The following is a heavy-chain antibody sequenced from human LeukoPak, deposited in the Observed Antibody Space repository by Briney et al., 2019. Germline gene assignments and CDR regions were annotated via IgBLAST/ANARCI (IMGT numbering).Heavy chain of an antibody. CDR1: GFTFSNAW. V-gene: IGHV3-15*01. Sequence: GGSLRLSCAASGFTFSNAWMSWVRQAPGKGLEWVGRIKSKTDGGTTDYAAPVKGRFTISRDDSKNTLYLQMNSLKTEDTAVYYCTTEDLWFGEGNFDYWGQGTLVTVSS. CDR2: IKSKTDGGTT. CDR3: TTEDLWFGEGNFDY. D-gene: IGHD3-10*01. J-gene: IGHJ4*02.